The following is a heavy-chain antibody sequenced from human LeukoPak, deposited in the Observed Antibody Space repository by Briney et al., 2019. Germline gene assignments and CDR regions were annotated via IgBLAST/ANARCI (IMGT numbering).Heavy chain of an antibody. V-gene: IGHV3-30*18. D-gene: IGHD5-18*01. CDR1: GFTFSSYG. CDR3: AKDGRAWIQLWFSDY. Sequence: PGGSLRLSCAASGFTFSSYGMHWVRQAPGKGLEWVAIISYDGSNKYFADSVKGRFTISRDNPKNTLYLEMNSLRTEDTAVYYCAKDGRAWIQLWFSDYWGQGTLVTVSS. J-gene: IGHJ4*02. CDR2: ISYDGSNK.